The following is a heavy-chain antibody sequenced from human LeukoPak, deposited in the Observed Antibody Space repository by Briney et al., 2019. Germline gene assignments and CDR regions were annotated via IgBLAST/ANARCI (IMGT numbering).Heavy chain of an antibody. V-gene: IGHV5-10-1*01. CDR1: GYSFTSYW. CDR3: ATVTTIYYYYGMGV. CDR2: IDPSDSYT. Sequence: HGESLKISCKGSGYSFTSYWITWVRQMPGKGLEWMGRIDPSDSYTNYSPSFQGHVTISADKSISTAYLQWSSLKASDTAMYYCATVTTIYYYYGMGVWGQGTTVTVSS. J-gene: IGHJ6*02. D-gene: IGHD4-17*01.